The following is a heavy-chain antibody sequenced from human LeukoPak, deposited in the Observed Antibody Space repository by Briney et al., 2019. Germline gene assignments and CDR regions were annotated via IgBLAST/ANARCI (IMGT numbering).Heavy chain of an antibody. V-gene: IGHV3-74*01. J-gene: IGHJ4*02. CDR1: GFTVSSNY. CDR3: TRSPSLGGSYWGFDY. CDR2: LSPDGSSS. Sequence: PGGSLRLSCAASGFTVSSNYMSWVRQAPGKGLVWVSRLSPDGSSSIYADSVKGRFTVSRDNAKNTLYLQMNSLRADDTAVYYCTRSPSLGGSYWGFDYWGQGTLLTVSS. D-gene: IGHD1-26*01.